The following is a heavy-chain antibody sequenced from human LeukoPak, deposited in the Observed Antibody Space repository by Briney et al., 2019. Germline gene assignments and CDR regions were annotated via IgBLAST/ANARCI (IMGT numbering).Heavy chain of an antibody. Sequence: GGSLRLSCAASGFXFSSYAMSWVRQAPGKGVEWVSHISGIGGSVSYADSVKGRLNFSRDNSKKTLYLQMNTMRAEDTAVYYCAKDLGLNIIVVVPAASGGDYWGQGTLVTVSS. V-gene: IGHV3-23*01. J-gene: IGHJ4*02. CDR1: GFXFSSYA. CDR3: AKDLGLNIIVVVPAASGGDY. D-gene: IGHD2-2*01. CDR2: ISGIGGSV.